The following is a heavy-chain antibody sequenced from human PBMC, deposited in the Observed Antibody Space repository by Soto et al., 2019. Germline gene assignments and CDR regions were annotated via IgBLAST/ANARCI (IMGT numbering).Heavy chain of an antibody. CDR1: GFTFSAYY. J-gene: IGHJ4*02. CDR3: AREPGYYDSSGYFVY. V-gene: IGHV3-11*01. CDR2: ISSSDSII. Sequence: GGSLRLSWAASGFTFSAYYMSWIRRAPGKGLEWVSYISSSDSIIYYSVSVKGRFIISRDNAKNSLYLQMNSLRAKDTAVYYCAREPGYYDSSGYFVYWGPGTLLNVST. D-gene: IGHD3-22*01.